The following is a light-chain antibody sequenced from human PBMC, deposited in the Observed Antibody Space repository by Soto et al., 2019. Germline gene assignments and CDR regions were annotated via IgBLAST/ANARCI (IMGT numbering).Light chain of an antibody. V-gene: IGKV1-33*01. CDR1: QDIRNF. Sequence: DIQMTQSPSSLSASVGDRVTITCQASQDIRNFLNWYQQKPGKAPKLLIYDASNLETGVPSRFSGSGSGTDFTFSISSLQPEDIATYYCQQYDNLPRYTFGQGTKVEIK. CDR3: QQYDNLPRYT. CDR2: DAS. J-gene: IGKJ2*01.